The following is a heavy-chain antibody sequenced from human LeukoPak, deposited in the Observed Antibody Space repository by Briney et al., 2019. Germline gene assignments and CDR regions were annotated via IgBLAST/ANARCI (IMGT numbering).Heavy chain of an antibody. CDR3: AKEEYDYKEMYV. CDR1: GFTFSSYV. Sequence: GGSLRLSCAASGFTFSSYVMNWVRQAPGKGLEWVSGISGTGGNTYYADSVKGRFTISRDTSKNTLYLQMNRLAAEDTAVYYCAKEEYDYKEMYVWGHGTTVTVSS. J-gene: IGHJ6*02. D-gene: IGHD4-11*01. V-gene: IGHV3-23*01. CDR2: ISGTGGNT.